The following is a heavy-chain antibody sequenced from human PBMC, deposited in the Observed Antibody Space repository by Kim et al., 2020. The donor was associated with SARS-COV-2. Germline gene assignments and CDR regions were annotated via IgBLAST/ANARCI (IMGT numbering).Heavy chain of an antibody. CDR1: GGSISSSSYY. CDR2: IYYSGST. CDR3: ARLRGDPDY. Sequence: SETLSLTCTVSGGSISSSSYYWGWIRQPPGKGLEWIGSIYYSGSTYYNPSLKSRVTISVDTSKNQFSLKLSSVTAADTAVYYCARLRGDPDYWGQGALVTVSS. D-gene: IGHD2-21*02. V-gene: IGHV4-39*01. J-gene: IGHJ4*02.